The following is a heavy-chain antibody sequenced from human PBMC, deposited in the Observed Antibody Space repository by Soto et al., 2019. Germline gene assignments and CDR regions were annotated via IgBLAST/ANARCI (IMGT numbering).Heavy chain of an antibody. CDR1: GSTFSSYG. CDR3: AKGHYYYYMDV. J-gene: IGHJ6*03. V-gene: IGHV3-30*18. Sequence: PGGSLRLSCAASGSTFSSYGMHWVRQAPGKGLEWVAVISYDGSNKYYADSVKGRFTISRDNSKNTLYLQMNSLRAEDTTVYYCAKGHYYYYMDVWGKGTTVTVSS. CDR2: ISYDGSNK.